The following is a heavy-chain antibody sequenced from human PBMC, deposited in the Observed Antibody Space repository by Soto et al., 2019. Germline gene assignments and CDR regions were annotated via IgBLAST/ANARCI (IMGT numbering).Heavy chain of an antibody. V-gene: IGHV1-69*13. Sequence: SVKVSCNASGGTFSSYAISWVRRAPGQGLEWMGGIIPIFGTANYAQKFQGRVTITADESTSTAYMELRSLRSEDTAVYYCATNRIVGACYDASGIWGQWTIVTVSS. CDR2: IIPIFGTA. CDR1: GGTFSSYA. J-gene: IGHJ3*02. D-gene: IGHD1-26*01. CDR3: ATNRIVGACYDASGI.